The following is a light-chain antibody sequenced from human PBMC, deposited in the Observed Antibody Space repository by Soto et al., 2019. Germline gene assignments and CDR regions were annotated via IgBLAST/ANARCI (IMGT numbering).Light chain of an antibody. Sequence: QAVVTQSSSASASLGSSVKLTCTLSSGHSSYIIAWHQQQPGKAPRYLMKLEGSGSYNKGSGVPDRFSGSSSGADRYLTISNLQFEDEADYYCETWDSNTAVFGVGTQLTVL. CDR2: LEGSGSY. CDR1: SGHSSYI. CDR3: ETWDSNTAV. J-gene: IGLJ7*01. V-gene: IGLV4-60*02.